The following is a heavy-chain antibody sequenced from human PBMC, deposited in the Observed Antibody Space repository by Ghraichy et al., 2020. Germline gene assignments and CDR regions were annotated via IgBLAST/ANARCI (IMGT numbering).Heavy chain of an antibody. J-gene: IGHJ4*02. CDR2: IQSHGSDK. D-gene: IGHD3-10*01. CDR3: AKDSDSWHYYFDY. CDR1: GFTFSTYH. Sequence: GFLRLSCAASGFTFSTYHMHWVRQAPGKGLEWVAFIQSHGSDKWFADSVKGRFTVSRDNSKNTVYLEMNSLRPEDTAVYYCAKDSDSWHYYFDYWGLGTLVTVSS. V-gene: IGHV3-30*02.